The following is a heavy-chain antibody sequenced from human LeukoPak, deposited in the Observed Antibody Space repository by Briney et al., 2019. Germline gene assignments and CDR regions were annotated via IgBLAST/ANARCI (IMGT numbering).Heavy chain of an antibody. CDR1: GFTLSSYG. Sequence: PGGSLRLSCAASGFTLSSYGMHRVRQAPGKGLVWVSRINSDGSSTSYADSVKGRFTISRDNAKNTVHLQMNSLRAEDTAVYYCARCFRSGGSCYFDYWGQGTLVTVSS. CDR3: ARCFRSGGSCYFDY. J-gene: IGHJ4*02. CDR2: INSDGSST. V-gene: IGHV3-74*01. D-gene: IGHD2-15*01.